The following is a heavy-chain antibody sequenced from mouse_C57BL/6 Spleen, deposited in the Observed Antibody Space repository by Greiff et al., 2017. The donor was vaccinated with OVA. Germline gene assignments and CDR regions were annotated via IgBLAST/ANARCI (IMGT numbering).Heavy chain of an antibody. J-gene: IGHJ1*03. CDR1: GFTFNTYA. CDR3: VRNIYYYGSSSFWYFDV. D-gene: IGHD1-1*01. V-gene: IGHV10-3*01. CDR2: IRSKSSNYAT. Sequence: EVQRVESGGGLVKPKGSLKLSCAASGFTFNTYAMHWVRQAPGKGLEWVARIRSKSSNYATYYADSVKDRFTISRDDSQSMLYLQMNNLKTEDTAMYYCVRNIYYYGSSSFWYFDVWGTGTTVTVSS.